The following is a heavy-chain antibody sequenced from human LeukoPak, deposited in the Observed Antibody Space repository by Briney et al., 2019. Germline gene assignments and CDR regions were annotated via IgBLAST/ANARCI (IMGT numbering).Heavy chain of an antibody. CDR1: GFTFDDYA. Sequence: GRSLRLSCATSGFTFDDYAMRWVRQAPGKGLEWVSGISWNSGSIGYADSVKGRFTISRDNAKNSLYLQMNSLRAEDTALYYCANGNDYGDFGAFDIWGQGTMVTVSS. J-gene: IGHJ3*02. CDR2: ISWNSGSI. D-gene: IGHD4-17*01. V-gene: IGHV3-9*01. CDR3: ANGNDYGDFGAFDI.